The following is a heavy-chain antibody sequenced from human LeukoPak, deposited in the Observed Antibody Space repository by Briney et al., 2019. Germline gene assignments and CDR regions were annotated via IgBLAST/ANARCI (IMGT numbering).Heavy chain of an antibody. CDR2: ISGSGGST. D-gene: IGHD2-2*01. CDR3: AKDNVVVPTAGDYFDY. Sequence: GGSLRLSCAASGFTFSNYAMSWVRQAPGKGPEGVSDISGSGGSTYYADSVKGRFTITRDNSKNTLYLQMNSLRAEDTAAYYCAKDNVVVPTAGDYFDYWGQGTLVTVSS. J-gene: IGHJ4*02. CDR1: GFTFSNYA. V-gene: IGHV3-23*01.